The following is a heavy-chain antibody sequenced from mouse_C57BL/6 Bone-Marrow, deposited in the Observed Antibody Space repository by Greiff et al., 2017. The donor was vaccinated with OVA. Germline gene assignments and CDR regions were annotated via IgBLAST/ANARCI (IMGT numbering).Heavy chain of an antibody. V-gene: IGHV5-6*01. J-gene: IGHJ2*01. CDR1: GFTFSSYG. CDR2: ISSGGSYT. CDR3: ARLDGYYVYFDY. Sequence: EVKLMESGGDLVKPGGSLKLSCAASGFTFSSYGMSWVRQTPDKRLEWVATISSGGSYTYYPDSVKGRFTISRDNAKNTLYLQMSSLKSEDTAMYYCARLDGYYVYFDYWGQGTTLTVSS. D-gene: IGHD2-3*01.